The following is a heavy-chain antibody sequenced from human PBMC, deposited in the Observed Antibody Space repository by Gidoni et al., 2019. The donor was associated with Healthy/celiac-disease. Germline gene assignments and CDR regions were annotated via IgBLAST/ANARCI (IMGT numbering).Heavy chain of an antibody. CDR1: GFTFSSYW. V-gene: IGHV3-7*01. J-gene: IGHJ4*01. Sequence: EVQLVESGGGLVQPGGSLRLSCAASGFTFSSYWMSWVRQAPGKGLEWVANIKQDGSEKYYVDSVKVRFTISRDNAKNSLYLQMNSLRAEDTAVYYCARFYLPYYYDSIGYSYYFDYWGHGTLVTVSS. CDR2: IKQDGSEK. CDR3: ARFYLPYYYDSIGYSYYFDY. D-gene: IGHD3-22*01.